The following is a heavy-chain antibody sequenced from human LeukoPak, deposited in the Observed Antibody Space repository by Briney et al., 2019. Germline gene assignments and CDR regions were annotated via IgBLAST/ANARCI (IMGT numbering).Heavy chain of an antibody. CDR1: GGTFSSYA. D-gene: IGHD2-15*01. J-gene: IGHJ3*02. Sequence: VTVSCTASGGTFSSYAISGVRQGPGQGGEWVGGIIPIVGIANYAQKFQGRVTITADKSTSTAYMELSSLRSEDTAVYYPATEVGDCSGGSCYHAFDIWGQGTMVTVSS. CDR2: IIPIVGIA. V-gene: IGHV1-69*10. CDR3: ATEVGDCSGGSCYHAFDI.